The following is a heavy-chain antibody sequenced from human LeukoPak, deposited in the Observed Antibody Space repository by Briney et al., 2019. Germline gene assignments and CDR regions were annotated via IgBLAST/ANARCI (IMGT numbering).Heavy chain of an antibody. CDR2: IYYSGTT. V-gene: IGHV4-39*07. J-gene: IGHJ4*02. CDR3: AREGLVGATGLFDY. D-gene: IGHD1-26*01. Sequence: PSETLSLTCTVSGGSIISSSYYWGWIRQPPGKGLEWIVSIYYSGTTYYTPSLKSRVTISVDTSKNQFSLKLSSVTAADTAVYYCAREGLVGATGLFDYWGQGTLVPVSS. CDR1: GGSIISSSYY.